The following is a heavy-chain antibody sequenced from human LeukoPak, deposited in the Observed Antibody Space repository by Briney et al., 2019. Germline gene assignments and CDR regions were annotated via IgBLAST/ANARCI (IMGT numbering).Heavy chain of an antibody. Sequence: PGGSLRLSCAASGFTFSNAWMSWVRQAPGKGLEWVGRIQSKADGGTTDYAAPVKGRFTISRDDSKNTVYLQMNSLKTEDTAMYYCTRDYPASFDVWGQGTLVTVSS. J-gene: IGHJ3*01. CDR2: IQSKADGGTT. CDR3: TRDYPASFDV. CDR1: GFTFSNAW. V-gene: IGHV3-15*01. D-gene: IGHD3-16*01.